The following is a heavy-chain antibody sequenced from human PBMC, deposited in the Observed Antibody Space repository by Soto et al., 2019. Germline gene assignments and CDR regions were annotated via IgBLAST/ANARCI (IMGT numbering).Heavy chain of an antibody. Sequence: TLSLTCTVSGDSLSTYYWSWIRQPAGERLEWIGRIHDTGRTNYNPSLKSRVTMSVDTSKNQFSLRVNSVTAADTAVYYCARESVSGTYRFDSWGQGTLVTVSS. CDR2: IHDTGRT. J-gene: IGHJ4*02. D-gene: IGHD3-16*02. CDR1: GDSLSTYY. CDR3: ARESVSGTYRFDS. V-gene: IGHV4-4*07.